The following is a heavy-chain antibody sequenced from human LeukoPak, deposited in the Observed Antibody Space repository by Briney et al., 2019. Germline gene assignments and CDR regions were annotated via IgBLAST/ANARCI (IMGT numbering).Heavy chain of an antibody. V-gene: IGHV1-2*02. CDR1: GYTFTGYY. CDR2: INPNNGGT. D-gene: IGHD6-13*01. J-gene: IGHJ5*02. Sequence: ASVKVSCKASGYTFTGYYMHWVRQAPGQGLEWMGWINPNNGGTNYAQKFQGRVTMTRDTSISTAYLELRSLTSDDTAVYYCAREVALNSSSSSGWFDPWGQGTLVIVSS. CDR3: AREVALNSSSSSGWFDP.